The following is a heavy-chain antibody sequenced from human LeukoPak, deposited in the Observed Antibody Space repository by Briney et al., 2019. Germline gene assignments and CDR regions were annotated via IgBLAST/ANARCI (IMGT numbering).Heavy chain of an antibody. CDR2: ISGIGGST. CDR1: GFTFSSYA. Sequence: PGGSLRLSCAASGFTFSSYAMSWVRQAPGKGLEWVSAISGIGGSTYYADSVKGRFTISRDTSKNTLYLQMNSLRAEDTAVYYCAKIAAAGPYFDYWGQGTLVTVSS. V-gene: IGHV3-23*01. J-gene: IGHJ4*02. D-gene: IGHD6-13*01. CDR3: AKIAAAGPYFDY.